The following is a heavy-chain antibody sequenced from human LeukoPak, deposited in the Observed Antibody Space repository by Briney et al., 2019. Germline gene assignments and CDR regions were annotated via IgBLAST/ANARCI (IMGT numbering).Heavy chain of an antibody. D-gene: IGHD3-16*01. CDR3: ARDLGGPDY. V-gene: IGHV3-21*01. CDR2: ISSDTPNK. Sequence: GGSLRLSCATSGFTFSRYAMNWIRQAPGKGLEWVSFISSDTPNKNYADSVKGRFTISRDNAKNSVYLQLNSLRAEDTAMYYCARDLGGPDYWGQGTLATVSS. J-gene: IGHJ4*02. CDR1: GFTFSRYA.